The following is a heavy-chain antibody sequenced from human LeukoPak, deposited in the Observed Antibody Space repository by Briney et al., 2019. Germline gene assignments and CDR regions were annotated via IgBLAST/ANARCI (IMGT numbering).Heavy chain of an antibody. CDR1: GFTFSSYA. V-gene: IGHV3-21*01. D-gene: IGHD3-9*01. Sequence: PGGSLRLSCAASGFTFSSYAMSWVRQAPGKGLEWVSSISSSSSYIYYADSVKGRFTISRDNAKNSLYLQMNSLRAEDTAVYYCARRGGILTGYYNFDYWGQGTLVTVSS. J-gene: IGHJ4*02. CDR2: ISSSSSYI. CDR3: ARRGGILTGYYNFDY.